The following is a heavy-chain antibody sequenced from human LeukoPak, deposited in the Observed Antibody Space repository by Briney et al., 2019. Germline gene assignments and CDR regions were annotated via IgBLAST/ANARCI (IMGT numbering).Heavy chain of an antibody. CDR1: GYTFTGYY. J-gene: IGHJ5*02. CDR2: INPNSGDT. CDR3: ARDNPPIEGQLEPPWFDP. V-gene: IGHV1-2*02. Sequence: ASVKVSCKASGYTFTGYYMHWVRQAPGQGLEWMGWINPNSGDTNYAQKFQGKVTMTRDTSISTAYMELSRLRSDDTAVYYCARDNPPIEGQLEPPWFDPWGQGTLVTVSS. D-gene: IGHD3-3*01.